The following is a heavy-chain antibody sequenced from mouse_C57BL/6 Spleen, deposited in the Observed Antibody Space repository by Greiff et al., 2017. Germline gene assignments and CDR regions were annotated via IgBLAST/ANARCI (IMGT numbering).Heavy chain of an antibody. CDR3: TRGEVTTDWYFDV. V-gene: IGHV6-6*01. CDR1: GFTFSDAW. Sequence: EVKLEESGGGLVQPGGSMKLSCAASGFTFSDAWMDWVRQSPEKGLEWVAEIRNKANNHATYYAESVKGRFTISRDDSKSSVYLQMNSLRAEDTCIYYCTRGEVTTDWYFDVWGTGTTVTVSS. J-gene: IGHJ1*03. D-gene: IGHD2-1*01. CDR2: IRNKANNHAT.